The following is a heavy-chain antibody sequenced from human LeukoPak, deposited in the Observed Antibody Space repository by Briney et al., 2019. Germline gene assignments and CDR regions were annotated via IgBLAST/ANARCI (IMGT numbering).Heavy chain of an antibody. V-gene: IGHV3-23*01. CDR3: AAKYSGKRAFDY. Sequence: PGGSLRLSCAASGFTFSNYAMTWVRQAPGKGLEWVSGISGSGYTTYYAAPVKGRFTISRDNSKNTLYLQMNRLRAEDTAIYYCAAKYSGKRAFDYWGQGTLVTVSS. J-gene: IGHJ4*02. CDR1: GFTFSNYA. CDR2: ISGSGYTT. D-gene: IGHD1-26*01.